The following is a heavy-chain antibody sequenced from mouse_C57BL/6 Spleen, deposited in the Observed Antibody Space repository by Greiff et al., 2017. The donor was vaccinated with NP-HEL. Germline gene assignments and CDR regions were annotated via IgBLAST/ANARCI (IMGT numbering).Heavy chain of an antibody. CDR1: GFSLTSYG. V-gene: IGHV2-5*01. J-gene: IGHJ4*01. CDR3: AKTGTGGYYAMDY. Sequence: QVQLQQSGPGLVQPSQSLSITCTVSGFSLTSYGVHWVRQSPGKGLEWLGVIWRGGSTDYNAAFMSRLSITKDNSKSQVFFKMNSLQADDTAIYYCAKTGTGGYYAMDYWGQGTSVTVSS. CDR2: IWRGGST. D-gene: IGHD4-1*01.